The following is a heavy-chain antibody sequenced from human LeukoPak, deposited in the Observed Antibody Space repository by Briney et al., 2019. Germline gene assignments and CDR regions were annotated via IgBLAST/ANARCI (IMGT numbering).Heavy chain of an antibody. J-gene: IGHJ4*02. CDR2: ISGSGGTT. CDR1: GFTFSSYA. CDR3: AKNGVWGSYIFDQ. Sequence: GGSLRLSCAASGFTFSSYAMSRVRQAPGKGLEWVSSISGSGGTTYYADSVKGRFTISRDKSKSTLYLQMNSLGAEDTAVYYCAKNGVWGSYIFDQWGQGTLATVSS. V-gene: IGHV3-23*01. D-gene: IGHD3-16*01.